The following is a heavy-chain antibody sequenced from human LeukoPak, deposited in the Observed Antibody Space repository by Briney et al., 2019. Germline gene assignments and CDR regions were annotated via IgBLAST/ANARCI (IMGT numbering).Heavy chain of an antibody. V-gene: IGHV3-21*01. CDR3: ARGPEYSSGWYADPPPIDY. D-gene: IGHD6-19*01. CDR2: ISSSSSYI. Sequence: PGGSLRLSCAASGFTFSSYSMNWVRQAPGKGLEWVSSISSSSSYIYYADSVKGRFTISRDNAKNSLYLQMNSLRAEDTAVYYCARGPEYSSGWYADPPPIDYWGQGTLVTVSS. CDR1: GFTFSSYS. J-gene: IGHJ4*02.